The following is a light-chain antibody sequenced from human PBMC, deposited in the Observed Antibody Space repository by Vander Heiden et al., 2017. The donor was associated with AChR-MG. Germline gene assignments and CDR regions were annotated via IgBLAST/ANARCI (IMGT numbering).Light chain of an antibody. CDR2: EDY. CDR3: QSYDTTYGV. Sequence: NFLLTQPLSVSESPGKTVTISCTLSSGSIASNYVQWYQQRPGSAPTTVIYEDYQRPSGVPDRFSASIDSSSNSASLTISGLKTEDEADYYCQSYDTTYGVFGGGTKLTVL. CDR1: SGSIASNY. J-gene: IGLJ3*02. V-gene: IGLV6-57*03.